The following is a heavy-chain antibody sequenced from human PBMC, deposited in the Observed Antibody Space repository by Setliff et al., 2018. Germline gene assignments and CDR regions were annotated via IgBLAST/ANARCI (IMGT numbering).Heavy chain of an antibody. Sequence: SVKVSCKASGGTFSSLAIAWVRQAPGQGLEWMGGTIPLLPLPNYAVKFQGRVTLTADKSTSTAYMELTSLTSEDTAVYYCARNAITGTTKKYYYYMDVWGQGTTVTVSS. CDR3: ARNAITGTTKKYYYYMDV. V-gene: IGHV1-69*10. J-gene: IGHJ6*03. D-gene: IGHD1-7*01. CDR1: GGTFSSLA. CDR2: TIPLLPLP.